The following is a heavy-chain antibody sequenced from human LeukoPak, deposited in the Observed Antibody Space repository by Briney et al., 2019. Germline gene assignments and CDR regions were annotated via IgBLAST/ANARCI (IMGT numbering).Heavy chain of an antibody. CDR1: GFIDSSFD. CDR2: IYSGGST. D-gene: IGHD4-17*01. Sequence: GGSLRLFCAACGFIDSSFDLSCVRQAPGKGLEWVSVIYSGGSTYYAGSGKGRFTISRDNSKNTVFFQMNSLRAEDTAVYYCARAGSPTYGEYDYWGQGTLVTVSS. J-gene: IGHJ4*02. CDR3: ARAGSPTYGEYDY. V-gene: IGHV3-53*01.